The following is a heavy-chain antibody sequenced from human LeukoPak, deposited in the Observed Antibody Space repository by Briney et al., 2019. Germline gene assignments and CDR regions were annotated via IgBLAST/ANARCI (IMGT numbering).Heavy chain of an antibody. D-gene: IGHD3-10*02. Sequence: SETLSLTCSVSSGSISNYYWSWMRQPPGKGLEWIGYIYYSGSTNYNPSLKSRVTISADTSKNQFSLKLTSVTAADTAIYYCARLSMFRWFGPWGQGTLVTVSS. J-gene: IGHJ5*02. CDR1: SGSISNYY. CDR3: ARLSMFRWFGP. V-gene: IGHV4-59*08. CDR2: IYYSGST.